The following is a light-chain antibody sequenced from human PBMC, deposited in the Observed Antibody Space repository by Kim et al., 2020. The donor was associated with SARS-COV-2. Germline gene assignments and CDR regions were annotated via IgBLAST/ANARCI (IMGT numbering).Light chain of an antibody. CDR2: RNN. V-gene: IGLV10-54*04. J-gene: IGLJ3*02. CDR3: SVWDTSRSAWV. CDR1: SNNVSRHG. Sequence: SQTATHTSTGNSNNVSRHGAAWLQQLQGHPPYLLSYRNNNRPSWISEKCSSSRSGNTASLTITGLQPEDEADYYCSVWDTSRSAWVFGGGTQLTVL.